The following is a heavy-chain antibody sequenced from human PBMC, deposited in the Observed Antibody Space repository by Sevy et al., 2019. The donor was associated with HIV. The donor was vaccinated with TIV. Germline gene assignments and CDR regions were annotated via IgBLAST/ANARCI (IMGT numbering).Heavy chain of an antibody. CDR1: GYIFSSYG. V-gene: IGHV3-66*01. CDR3: ARGKSGYGYALNY. Sequence: GGSLRLSCAASGYIFSSYGIHWVRQAPGKGLEGVSVIHSDDTTYHADSVKDRFTISRDNFKNTLYLHMSSLRAEDTAVYYCARGKSGYGYALNYWGQGTLVTVSS. D-gene: IGHD5-18*01. CDR2: IHSDDTT. J-gene: IGHJ4*02.